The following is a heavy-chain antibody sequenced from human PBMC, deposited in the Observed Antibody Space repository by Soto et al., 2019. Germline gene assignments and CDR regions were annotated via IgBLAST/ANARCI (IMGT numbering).Heavy chain of an antibody. Sequence: QVQLVQSGAEVKEPGSSVNVSCKSSGGTFGNTAVTWVRQVPGRGLEWIGGIVPLFGTANYAQKFRGRVMITADESTRTAYMDLSSLRSDDTAIYYCARDGDPGYSFWSGPLGGGRFDPWGQGTLVTVSS. CDR2: IVPLFGTA. V-gene: IGHV1-69*12. J-gene: IGHJ5*02. CDR3: ARDGDPGYSFWSGPLGGGRFDP. D-gene: IGHD3-3*01. CDR1: GGTFGNTA.